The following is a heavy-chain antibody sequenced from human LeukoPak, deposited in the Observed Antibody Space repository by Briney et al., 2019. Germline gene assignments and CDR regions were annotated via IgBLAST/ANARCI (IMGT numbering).Heavy chain of an antibody. J-gene: IGHJ5*02. Sequence: SGTLSLTCAVYGGSFSGYYWSWIRQPPGKGLEWIGEINHSGSTNYNPSLKSRVTISVDTSKNQFSLKLSSVTAADTAVYYCARGREVRGVPKRVNWFEPWGEGTLVTVSS. CDR2: INHSGST. CDR1: GGSFSGYY. D-gene: IGHD3-10*01. V-gene: IGHV4-34*01. CDR3: ARGREVRGVPKRVNWFEP.